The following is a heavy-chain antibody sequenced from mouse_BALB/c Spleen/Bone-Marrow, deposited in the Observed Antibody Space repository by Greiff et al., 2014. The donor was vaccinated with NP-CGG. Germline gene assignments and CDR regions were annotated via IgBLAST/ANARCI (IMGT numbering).Heavy chain of an antibody. J-gene: IGHJ4*01. Sequence: QVQLQQSGAELVRPGASVKLSCKASGYTFTSYWINWVKQRPGQGLEWIGNIYPSDSYTNYNQKFKDKATLTVDKSLSTAYMQLSSPTSDDSTVYYCTRLYGSTYVAYGMDYWGQGTSVTVSS. V-gene: IGHV1-69*02. D-gene: IGHD1-1*01. CDR1: GYTFTSYW. CDR2: IYPSDSYT. CDR3: TRLYGSTYVAYGMDY.